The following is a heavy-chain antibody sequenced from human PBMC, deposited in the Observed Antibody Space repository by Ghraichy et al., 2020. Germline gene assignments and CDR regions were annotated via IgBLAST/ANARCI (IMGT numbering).Heavy chain of an antibody. CDR2: IKQDGSEK. Sequence: GALRLSCAASGFTFSSYWMSWVRQAPGKGLEWVANIKQDGSEKYYVDSVKGRFTISRDNAKNSLYLQMNSLRAEDTAVYYCARDPVDYYDSSGAYDYWGQGTLVTVSS. V-gene: IGHV3-7*01. J-gene: IGHJ4*02. D-gene: IGHD3-22*01. CDR3: ARDPVDYYDSSGAYDY. CDR1: GFTFSSYW.